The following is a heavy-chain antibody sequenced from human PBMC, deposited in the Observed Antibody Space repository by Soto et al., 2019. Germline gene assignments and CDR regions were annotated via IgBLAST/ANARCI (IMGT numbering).Heavy chain of an antibody. V-gene: IGHV3-30*18. J-gene: IGHJ4*02. Sequence: GSLRLSCATSGFTFNYYGFHWVRQAPGKGLEWVAVISYDGGTIYYADAVKGRFTIYRDDSKDTVFLQTNRLRLEDTGFYYCAKYASESYDVLADWGQGKLVTVSS. CDR2: ISYDGGTI. CDR1: GFTFNYYG. D-gene: IGHD3-9*01. CDR3: AKYASESYDVLAD.